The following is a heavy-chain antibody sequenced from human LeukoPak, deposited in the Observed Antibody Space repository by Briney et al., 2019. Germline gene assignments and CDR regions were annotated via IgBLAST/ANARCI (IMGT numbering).Heavy chain of an antibody. D-gene: IGHD2/OR15-2a*01. J-gene: IGHJ4*02. CDR2: IKQDGSEK. CDR1: GFTFSSYW. Sequence: GGSLRLSCAASGFTFSSYWMSWVRQAPGKGLEWVANIKQDGSEKYYVDSVKGRLTISRDNAKNSLYPQMNSLRAEDTAVYYCARVGKTVIGPMLNWGQGTLVTVSS. CDR3: ARVGKTVIGPMLN. V-gene: IGHV3-7*01.